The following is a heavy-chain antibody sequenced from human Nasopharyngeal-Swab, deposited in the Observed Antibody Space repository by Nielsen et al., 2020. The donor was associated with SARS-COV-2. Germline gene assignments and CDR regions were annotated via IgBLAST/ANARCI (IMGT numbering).Heavy chain of an antibody. J-gene: IGHJ6*02. CDR2: MNPNGGGT. Sequence: ASVKVSCKASGYTFTGYYIHWVRQAPGQGLEWMGWMNPNGGGTYPAQTFQGRVTMTRDTSTSTAYMDLRSLRSDDTAVYYCARVHCSGGNCYDPTYTLYYYYGVDVWGQGTTVTVSS. CDR1: GYTFTGYY. V-gene: IGHV1-2*02. D-gene: IGHD2-15*01. CDR3: ARVHCSGGNCYDPTYTLYYYYGVDV.